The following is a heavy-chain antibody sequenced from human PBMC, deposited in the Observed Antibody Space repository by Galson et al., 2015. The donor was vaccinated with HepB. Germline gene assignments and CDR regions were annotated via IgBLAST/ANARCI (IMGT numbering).Heavy chain of an antibody. CDR2: IYYSGST. V-gene: IGHV4-59*01. CDR1: GGSISSYY. Sequence: ETLSLTCTVSGGSISSYYWSWIRQPPGKGLEWIGYIYYSGSTNYNPSLKSRVTISVDTSKNQFSLKLSSVTAADTAVYYCARGIRLHYDTKPPYYYYGMDVWGQGTTVTVSS. D-gene: IGHD3-9*01. CDR3: ARGIRLHYDTKPPYYYYGMDV. J-gene: IGHJ6*02.